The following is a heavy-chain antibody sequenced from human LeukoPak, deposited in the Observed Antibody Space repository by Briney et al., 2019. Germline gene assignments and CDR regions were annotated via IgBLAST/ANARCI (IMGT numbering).Heavy chain of an antibody. Sequence: PSETLSLTCAVSGYSISSSNWWGWIRQPPGKGLEWIGYIFHSGSINNNPSLKSRVTISVDTSKNQFSLKLTSVTAADTAVYYCARAPQPTSYGDYGKRYFDLWGRGTLVTVSS. CDR1: GYSISSSNW. J-gene: IGHJ2*01. V-gene: IGHV4-28*05. D-gene: IGHD4-17*01. CDR2: IFHSGSI. CDR3: ARAPQPTSYGDYGKRYFDL.